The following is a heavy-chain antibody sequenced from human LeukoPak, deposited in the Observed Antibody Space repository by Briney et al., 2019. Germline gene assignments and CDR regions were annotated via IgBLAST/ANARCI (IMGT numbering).Heavy chain of an antibody. D-gene: IGHD3/OR15-3a*01. CDR2: IHDRSF. J-gene: IGHJ5*02. V-gene: IGHV4-34*01. CDR3: ARDRDFWTTMGNNWFDP. CDR1: GASLSSYY. Sequence: SETLSLTCVVSGASLSSYYWSWIRQPPGQGLEWIGEIHDRSFTYHPSLKSRLTISIDTSRNQFSLELNSVTAADTAVYYCARDRDFWTTMGNNWFDPWGPGTLVTVPS.